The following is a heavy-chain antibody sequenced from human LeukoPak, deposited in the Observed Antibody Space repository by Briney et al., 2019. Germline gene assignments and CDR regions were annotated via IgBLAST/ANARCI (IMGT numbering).Heavy chain of an antibody. CDR3: VSPRGFSYGYFDY. Sequence: SEPLSLTCTVSGGSISSSSAYWGWIRQPPGKGLEWIGSIYYSKNTYYNPSLKSRVTISADTSKNQFSLTLGSVSATDTAVYYCVSPRGFSYGYFDYWGQGTLVTVSS. V-gene: IGHV4-39*01. CDR1: GGSISSSSAY. CDR2: IYYSKNT. J-gene: IGHJ4*02. D-gene: IGHD5-18*01.